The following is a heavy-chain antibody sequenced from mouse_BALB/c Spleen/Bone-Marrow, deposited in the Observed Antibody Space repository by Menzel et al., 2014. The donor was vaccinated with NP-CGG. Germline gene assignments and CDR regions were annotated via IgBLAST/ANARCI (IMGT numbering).Heavy chain of an antibody. CDR2: INSDGGST. V-gene: IGHV5-6-3*01. D-gene: IGHD2-1*01. CDR1: GFTFSNYG. Sequence: EVQRVESGGGLVQPGGSLKLSCAASGFTFSNYGMSWVRPTPDKRLELVATINSDGGSTYYPDSVKGRFTIYRDTAKNTLYLQMSSLKSEETAMYYCVRGNYGNYVDYFDFWGQGTTLTVSS. J-gene: IGHJ2*01. CDR3: VRGNYGNYVDYFDF.